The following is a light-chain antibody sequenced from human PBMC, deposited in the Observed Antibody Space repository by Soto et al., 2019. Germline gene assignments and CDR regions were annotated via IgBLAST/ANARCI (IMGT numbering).Light chain of an antibody. CDR1: QYINTS. Sequence: EVVLTQSPATLSSFPGERATLSCRASQYINTSLAWYQQRPGQAPRLLIYQPSIRAAGIPARFSGSGTGTDFTLTISDVQPEDFAVYYCHQRNSWPRTFGQGTKVDIK. CDR3: HQRNSWPRT. J-gene: IGKJ1*01. V-gene: IGKV3-11*01. CDR2: QPS.